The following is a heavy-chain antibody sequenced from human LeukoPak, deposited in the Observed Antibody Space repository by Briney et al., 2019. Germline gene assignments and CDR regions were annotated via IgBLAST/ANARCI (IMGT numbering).Heavy chain of an antibody. CDR2: IPYHGSNK. V-gene: IGHV3-30*04. CDR3: AKEQPQTWLFDY. J-gene: IGHJ4*02. D-gene: IGHD5-12*01. CDR1: GFTFNNYA. Sequence: QPGGSLRLSCAASGFTFNNYAMHWVRQAPGEGLEWVAVIPYHGSNKNYADSVKGRFTISRDNSKNTSYLQMNSLRAEDTAVYYCAKEQPQTWLFDYWGQGTLVTVSS.